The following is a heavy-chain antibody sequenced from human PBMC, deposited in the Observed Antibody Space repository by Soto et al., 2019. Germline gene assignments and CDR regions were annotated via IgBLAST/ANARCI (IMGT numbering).Heavy chain of an antibody. Sequence: QVQLVQSGAEVKKPGSSVKVSCKASGGTFSSYAISWVRQAPGQGLEWMGGIIPIFGTANYAQKFQGRVTITADESTSTAYMELSSLRSEDTAVYYCASDYSGWPSIYYYGMDDWGQGTTVTVSS. CDR2: IIPIFGTA. J-gene: IGHJ6*02. D-gene: IGHD5-12*01. CDR1: GGTFSSYA. CDR3: ASDYSGWPSIYYYGMDD. V-gene: IGHV1-69*12.